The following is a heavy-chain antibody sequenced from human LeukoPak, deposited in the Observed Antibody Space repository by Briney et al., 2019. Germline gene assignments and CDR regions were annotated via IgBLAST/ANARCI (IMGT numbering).Heavy chain of an antibody. D-gene: IGHD2-2*01. CDR3: AGVVPVAGLYYFDY. CDR2: INPSGGST. Sequence: ASVKVSCKASGYTFISYYMHWVRQAPGEGLEWMGIINPSGGSTNYAQKFQGRVTMTRDTSTSTVYMELSSLRSEDTAVYYCAGVVPVAGLYYFDYWGQGTLVTVSS. CDR1: GYTFISYY. V-gene: IGHV1-46*03. J-gene: IGHJ4*02.